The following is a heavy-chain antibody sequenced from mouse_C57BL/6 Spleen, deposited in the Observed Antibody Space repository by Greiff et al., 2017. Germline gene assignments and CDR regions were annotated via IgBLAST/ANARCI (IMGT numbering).Heavy chain of an antibody. J-gene: IGHJ3*01. CDR3: TRHWATVVDRFAY. D-gene: IGHD1-1*01. CDR1: GYTFTDYE. V-gene: IGHV1-15*01. Sequence: QVQLQQSGAELVRPGASVTLSCKASGYTFTDYEMHWVKQTPVHGLEWIGAIDPETGGPAYNQKFKGKAILTAAKSSSTAYMELRSLTSEDSAVYYCTRHWATVVDRFAYWGEGALVTVSA. CDR2: IDPETGGP.